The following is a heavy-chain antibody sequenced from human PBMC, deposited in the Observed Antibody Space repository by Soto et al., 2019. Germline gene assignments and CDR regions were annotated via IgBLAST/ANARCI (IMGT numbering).Heavy chain of an antibody. Sequence: ASVKVSCKVSGYTLTELSMHWVRQAPGKGLEWMGGFDPEDGETIYAQKFQGRVTMTEDTSTDTAYMELSSLRSEDTAVYYCAPLFYSGSPFDYWGQGTMVTVSS. D-gene: IGHD1-26*01. CDR1: GYTLTELS. CDR2: FDPEDGET. V-gene: IGHV1-24*01. J-gene: IGHJ4*02. CDR3: APLFYSGSPFDY.